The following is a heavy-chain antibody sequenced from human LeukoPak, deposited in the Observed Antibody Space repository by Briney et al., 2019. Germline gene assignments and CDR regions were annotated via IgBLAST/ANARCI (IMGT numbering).Heavy chain of an antibody. V-gene: IGHV4-39*02. CDR2: IYYSGSA. CDR3: ARDTGTYYYGSGSQHAFDM. Sequence: SETLSLTRTVSGGSISRSNYYWGWIRQPPGKGLEWIGSIYYSGSAYYNPSLKSRVTISVDTSKKQFSLKLSSVTAADTALYYCARDTGTYYYGSGSQHAFDMWGQGTMVTVSS. D-gene: IGHD3-10*01. CDR1: GGSISRSNYY. J-gene: IGHJ3*02.